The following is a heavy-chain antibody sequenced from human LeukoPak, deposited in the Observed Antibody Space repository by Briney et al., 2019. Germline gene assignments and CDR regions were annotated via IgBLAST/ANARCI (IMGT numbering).Heavy chain of an antibody. CDR3: AKVYCSSTSCYFDY. J-gene: IGHJ4*02. Sequence: GGSLRLSCAAPGFTFSSYAMNWVRQAPGKGLEWVSALSGSGGSTYYADSVKGRFTISRDNSKNTLYLQMNSLRAEDTAVYYCAKVYCSSTSCYFDYWGQGTLVTVSS. D-gene: IGHD2-2*01. CDR1: GFTFSSYA. CDR2: LSGSGGST. V-gene: IGHV3-23*01.